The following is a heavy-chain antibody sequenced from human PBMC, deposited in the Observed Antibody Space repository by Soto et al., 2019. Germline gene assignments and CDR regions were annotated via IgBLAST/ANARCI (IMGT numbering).Heavy chain of an antibody. CDR3: TTDVAGYCSSTTCKTPENWVHP. V-gene: IGHV3-15*01. CDR2: LRSGPDGGTS. CDR1: GFTFRNAW. J-gene: IGHJ5*02. D-gene: IGHD2-2*01. Sequence: EVQLVESGGGLVKPGESLRRSCEASGFTFRNAWMSWVRQVAGKGLEWVGRLRSGPDGGTSNYGTAVEGIFTVTRGDTRNTVYLQMHSLRTEDTGVYYCTTDVAGYCSSTTCKTPENWVHPWGQGTLVIVSS.